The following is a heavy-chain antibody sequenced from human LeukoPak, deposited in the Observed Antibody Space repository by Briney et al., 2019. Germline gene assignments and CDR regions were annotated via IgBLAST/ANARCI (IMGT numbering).Heavy chain of an antibody. V-gene: IGHV4-34*01. D-gene: IGHD3-3*01. CDR2: INRSGST. CDR1: GGSFSGYY. Sequence: PSETLSLTCAVYGGSFSGYYWSWIRQPPGKGLEWIGEINRSGSTNYNPSLKSRVTISVDTSKNQFSLKLSSVTAADTAVYYCARKEARITIFGVVIVRSEPFDYWGQGTLVTVSS. J-gene: IGHJ4*02. CDR3: ARKEARITIFGVVIVRSEPFDY.